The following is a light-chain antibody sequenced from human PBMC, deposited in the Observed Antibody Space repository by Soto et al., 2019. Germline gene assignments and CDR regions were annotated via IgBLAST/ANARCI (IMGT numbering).Light chain of an antibody. CDR2: EVS. V-gene: IGLV2-8*01. Sequence: QSVLTQPPSASGSPGQSVTISCTGTSSDVGGYNYVSWYQQHPGKAPKLIIYEVSNRPSGVPNRFSGSKSGNTASLTVSGLQAEDEADYYCNSYAGSSHVVFGGGTKLTVL. CDR1: SSDVGGYNY. J-gene: IGLJ2*01. CDR3: NSYAGSSHVV.